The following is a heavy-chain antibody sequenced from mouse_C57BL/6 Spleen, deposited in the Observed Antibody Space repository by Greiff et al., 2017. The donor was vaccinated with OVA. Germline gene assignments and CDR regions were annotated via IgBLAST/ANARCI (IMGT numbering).Heavy chain of an antibody. D-gene: IGHD1-1*01. CDR1: GFSLSTSGMG. Sequence: QVQLKESGPGILQSSQTLSLTCSFSGFSLSTSGMGVSWIRQPSGKGLEWLAHIYWDDDKRYNPSLKSRLPISKDTSRNQVFLKITSVDTADTATNYCARITTVVATGYFDYWGQGTTLTVSS. J-gene: IGHJ2*01. CDR3: ARITTVVATGYFDY. V-gene: IGHV8-12*01. CDR2: IYWDDDK.